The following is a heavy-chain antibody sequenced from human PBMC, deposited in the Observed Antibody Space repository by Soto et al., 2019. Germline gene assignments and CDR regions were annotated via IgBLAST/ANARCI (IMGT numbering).Heavy chain of an antibody. V-gene: IGHV1-46*03. J-gene: IGHJ4*02. D-gene: IGHD6-13*01. Sequence: GASVKVSCKASGYTFTSYYMHWVRQAPGQGLEWMGIINPSGGSTSYAQKFQGRVTMTRDTSTSTVYMELSSLRSEDTAVYYCAKGPNSSSWYLRGNFDYWGQGTLVTVSS. CDR2: INPSGGST. CDR1: GYTFTSYY. CDR3: AKGPNSSSWYLRGNFDY.